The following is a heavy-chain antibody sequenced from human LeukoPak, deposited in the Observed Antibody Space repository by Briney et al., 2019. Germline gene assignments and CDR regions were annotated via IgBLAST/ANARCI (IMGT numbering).Heavy chain of an antibody. D-gene: IGHD2-2*02. Sequence: WEKVSCKASGGTLSSYTIIWVRQAPGQGLEWMGRIIPIFGVANYAQKSQGRVTLTADKSTSTAYLELSSLRSEDTAVYYCARVFCTSPNCYIGFDYWGQGTLVTVSS. V-gene: IGHV1-69*02. CDR3: ARVFCTSPNCYIGFDY. J-gene: IGHJ4*02. CDR1: GGTLSSYT. CDR2: IIPIFGVA.